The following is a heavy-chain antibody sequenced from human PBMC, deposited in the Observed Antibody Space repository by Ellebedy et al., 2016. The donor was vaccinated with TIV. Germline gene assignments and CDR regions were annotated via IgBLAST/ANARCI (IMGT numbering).Heavy chain of an antibody. Sequence: ASVKVSCXASGYSFSSHYLHWVRQAPGQGLDWMGVINPSGSSTTYAQKFQGRLTVTRDTSTSTGHMELSSLESEDTAVYYCARSRAEWGDAFDIWGQGTMVTVSS. D-gene: IGHD3-3*01. CDR1: GYSFSSHY. V-gene: IGHV1-46*01. CDR2: INPSGSST. CDR3: ARSRAEWGDAFDI. J-gene: IGHJ3*02.